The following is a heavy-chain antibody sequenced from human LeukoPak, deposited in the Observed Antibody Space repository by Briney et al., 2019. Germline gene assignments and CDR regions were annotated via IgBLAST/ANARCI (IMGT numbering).Heavy chain of an antibody. D-gene: IGHD5-18*01. CDR3: ARGFLDTAMVDDY. CDR2: ISSSGSTI. V-gene: IGHV3-48*04. J-gene: IGHJ4*02. CDR1: GFTFSSYS. Sequence: GGSLRLSCAASGFTFSSYSMNWVRQAPGKGLEWVSYISSSGSTIYYADSVKGRFTISRDNAKNSLYLQMNSPRAEDTAVYYCARGFLDTAMVDDYWGQGTLVTVSS.